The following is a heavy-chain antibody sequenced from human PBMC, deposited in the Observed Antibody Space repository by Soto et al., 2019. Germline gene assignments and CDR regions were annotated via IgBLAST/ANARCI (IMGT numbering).Heavy chain of an antibody. CDR2: ISGSGDST. D-gene: IGHD3-3*01. Sequence: GGSLRLSCAASGFTFSNYAMSWVRQAPGKGLEWVSVISGSGDSTYYADSVKGRFTISRDNPKNTLYLQMNSLRAEDTAVYYCPRDRENTFGNGYYDPWSKETRVTVSS. CDR1: GFTFSNYA. V-gene: IGHV3-23*01. CDR3: PRDRENTFGNGYYDP. J-gene: IGHJ5*02.